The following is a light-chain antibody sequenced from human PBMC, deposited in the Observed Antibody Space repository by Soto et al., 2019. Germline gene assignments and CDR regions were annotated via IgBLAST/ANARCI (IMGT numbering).Light chain of an antibody. CDR3: SSYAGSNIYV. Sequence: QPVLTQPPSASGSPGQSVTISCTGTSSDVGGYNYVSWYQQQPGKAPKLMIYEVSKRHSGVPDRFSGSKSGNTASLTVSGLQAEDEADYFCSSYAGSNIYVLGTGTKVTVL. V-gene: IGLV2-8*01. J-gene: IGLJ1*01. CDR1: SSDVGGYNY. CDR2: EVS.